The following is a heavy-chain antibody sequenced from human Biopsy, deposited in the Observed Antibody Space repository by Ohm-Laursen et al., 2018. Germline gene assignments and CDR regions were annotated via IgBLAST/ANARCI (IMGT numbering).Heavy chain of an antibody. J-gene: IGHJ3*02. V-gene: IGHV3-7*01. Sequence: SLRLSCAASGFTFSSYWMSWVRQAPGKGLEWVANIKYDGSEKYCVDSVKGRFTISRDNAKNSLYLQMHSLRAEDTAVYYYARGSGGLAYCGGDCYSHAFEIWGQGTLVTVSS. CDR2: IKYDGSEK. D-gene: IGHD2-21*02. CDR1: GFTFSSYW. CDR3: ARGSGGLAYCGGDCYSHAFEI.